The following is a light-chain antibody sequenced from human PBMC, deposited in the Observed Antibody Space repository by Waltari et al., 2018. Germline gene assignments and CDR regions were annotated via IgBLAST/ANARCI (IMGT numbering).Light chain of an antibody. CDR2: KVS. CDR3: MQGTHSPPFT. J-gene: IGKJ5*01. V-gene: IGKV2-30*02. Sequence: DVGMTQSPLSLPVTLGQPASISCSSSQSLVHSDGNTYLNWFLQRPGKSPRRLIYKVSTLEAGVPYRLSGSGSGTDFTLNISRLDAEDVAIYYCMQGTHSPPFTFGQGTQLEIK. CDR1: QSLVHSDGNTY.